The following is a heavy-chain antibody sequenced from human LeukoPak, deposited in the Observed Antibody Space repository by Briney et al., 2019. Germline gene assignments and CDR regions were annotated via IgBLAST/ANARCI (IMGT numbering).Heavy chain of an antibody. V-gene: IGHV3-53*01. J-gene: IGHJ5*02. CDR1: GFTVSSNY. D-gene: IGHD3-10*01. CDR2: IYGGVST. Sequence: PGGSLGLSCAVSGFTVSSNYMSWVRQAPGKGLEWVSVIYGGVSTSYADSVKGRFTISRDNSKNTLYLQMNSLRAEDTAVYYRARAASYYYGSGIRYYWFDPWGQGTLVTVSS. CDR3: ARAASYYYGSGIRYYWFDP.